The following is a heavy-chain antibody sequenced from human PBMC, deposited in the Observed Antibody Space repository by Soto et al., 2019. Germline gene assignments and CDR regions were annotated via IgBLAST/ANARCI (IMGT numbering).Heavy chain of an antibody. V-gene: IGHV1-2*04. J-gene: IGHJ4*02. CDR1: GYTFTGYY. CDR3: ARVRGAAAALGYFDY. D-gene: IGHD6-13*01. CDR2: INPNSGGT. Sequence: QVQMVQSGAEVKKPGASVKVSCKASGYTFTGYYMHWVRQAPGQGLEWMGWINPNSGGTNYAQKFQGWVTMTRDTSISTAYMELSRLRSDDTAVYYCARVRGAAAALGYFDYWGQGTLVTVSS.